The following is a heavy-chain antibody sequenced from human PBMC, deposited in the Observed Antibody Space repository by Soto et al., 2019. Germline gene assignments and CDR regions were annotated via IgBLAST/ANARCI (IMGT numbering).Heavy chain of an antibody. J-gene: IGHJ6*02. V-gene: IGHV4-39*01. CDR2: IYYSGST. CDR3: ARQVESTTPYYYYYGMDV. CDR1: RGLLSTSSYY. D-gene: IGHD1-1*01. Sequence: PSGTVCLSLAFSRGLLSTSSYYWDWIVQLARQGLEWIWSIYYSGSTYYNPSLRSRVTISVDTSKNQFSLKLSSVTAADTAVYYCARQVESTTPYYYYYGMDVWGQGTTVTVSS.